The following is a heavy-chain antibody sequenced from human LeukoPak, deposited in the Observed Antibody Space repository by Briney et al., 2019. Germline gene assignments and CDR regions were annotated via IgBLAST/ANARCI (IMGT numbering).Heavy chain of an antibody. CDR3: ASSGRYAEDAFDI. D-gene: IGHD1-26*01. Sequence: GGSLRLSCAASGSTFRTYWMHWVRQAPGKGLVWVSRINSDGSSTNYADSMKGRFTISRDNAKNTLYLQMNSLRGEDTAIYYCASSGRYAEDAFDIWGQGTMVTVSS. V-gene: IGHV3-74*01. J-gene: IGHJ3*02. CDR1: GSTFRTYW. CDR2: INSDGSST.